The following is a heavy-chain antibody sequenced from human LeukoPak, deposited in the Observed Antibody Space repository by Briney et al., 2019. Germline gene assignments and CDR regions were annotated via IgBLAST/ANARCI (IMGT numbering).Heavy chain of an antibody. CDR2: INHSGST. D-gene: IGHD4/OR15-4a*01. J-gene: IGHJ3*02. V-gene: IGHV4-34*01. CDR3: ARRGAKDAFDI. CDR1: GGSFSGYY. Sequence: SETLSLTCAVYGGSFSGYYWSWIRQPPGKGLEWIGEINHSGSTNYNPSLKSRVTISVDTSKNQFSLKLSSVTAADTAVYYCARRGAKDAFDIWGQGTMVTVSS.